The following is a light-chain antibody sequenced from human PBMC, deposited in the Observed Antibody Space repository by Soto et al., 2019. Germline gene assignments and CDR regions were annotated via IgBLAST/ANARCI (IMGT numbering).Light chain of an antibody. Sequence: DIQMTQSPSTLSGSVGDRVTITCRASQTISSWLAWYQQKPGKAPKLLISSVSTLESGVPSRFSGSGSGTEFTLAISSLQPEDLGTYYCQQYNSYLSFGPGTKVEI. J-gene: IGKJ3*01. CDR2: SVS. CDR3: QQYNSYLS. V-gene: IGKV1-5*01. CDR1: QTISSW.